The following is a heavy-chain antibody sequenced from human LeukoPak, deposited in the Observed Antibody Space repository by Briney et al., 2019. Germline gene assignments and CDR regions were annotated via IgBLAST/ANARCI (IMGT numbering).Heavy chain of an antibody. CDR1: GFTFSSYS. Sequence: GGSLRLSCAASGFTFSSYSMNWVRQAPGKGLEWVSSISSSSSYIYYADSVKGRFTISRDNAKNSLYLQMNSLRAEDTAVYYCASSRIVVEPWGSYYYYMDVWGKGTTVTVSS. J-gene: IGHJ6*03. V-gene: IGHV3-21*04. D-gene: IGHD2-15*01. CDR2: ISSSSSYI. CDR3: ASSRIVVEPWGSYYYYMDV.